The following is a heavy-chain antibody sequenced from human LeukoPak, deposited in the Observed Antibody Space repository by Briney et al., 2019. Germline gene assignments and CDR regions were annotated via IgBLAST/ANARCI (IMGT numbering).Heavy chain of an antibody. CDR3: ARRGYGDYGAYAFDI. V-gene: IGHV4-59*01. CDR1: SGSISSYY. D-gene: IGHD4-17*01. Sequence: PSETLSLTCTVSSGSISSYYWSWIRQPPGKGLEWIGYIYYSGSTNYNPSLKSRVTISVDTSKNQFSLKLSSVTAADTAVYYCARRGYGDYGAYAFDIWGQGTMVTVSS. J-gene: IGHJ3*02. CDR2: IYYSGST.